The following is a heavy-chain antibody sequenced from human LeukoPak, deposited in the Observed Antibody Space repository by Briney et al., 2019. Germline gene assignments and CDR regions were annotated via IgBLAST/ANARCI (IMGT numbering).Heavy chain of an antibody. CDR1: GFTVSSNY. Sequence: PGGSLRLSCAASGFTVSSNYMSWVRQAPGKGLEWVSVIYSGGSTYYADSVKGRFTISRDNSKNTLYLQMNSLRAEDTAVYYCARANYYGSGKKDLDYWGQGTLVTVSS. J-gene: IGHJ4*02. D-gene: IGHD3-10*01. CDR2: IYSGGST. CDR3: ARANYYGSGKKDLDY. V-gene: IGHV3-66*01.